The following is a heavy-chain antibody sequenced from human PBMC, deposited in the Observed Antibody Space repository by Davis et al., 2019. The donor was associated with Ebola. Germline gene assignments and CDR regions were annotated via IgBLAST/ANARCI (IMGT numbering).Heavy chain of an antibody. D-gene: IGHD3-22*01. CDR3: ARGDMTYYYDSSGYSVFRYFDY. CDR2: ISSNGGST. Sequence: PGGSLRLSCAASGFTFSSYAMHWVRQAPGKGLEYVSAISSNGGSTYYANSVKGRFTISRDNSKNTLYLQMGNLRAEDTAVYYCARGDMTYYYDSSGYSVFRYFDYWGQGTLVTVSS. J-gene: IGHJ4*02. CDR1: GFTFSSYA. V-gene: IGHV3-64*01.